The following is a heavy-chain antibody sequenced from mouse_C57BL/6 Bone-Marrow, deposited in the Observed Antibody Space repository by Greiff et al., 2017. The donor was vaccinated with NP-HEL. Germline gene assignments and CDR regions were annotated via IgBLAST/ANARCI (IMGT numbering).Heavy chain of an antibody. CDR1: GLTFSSYG. V-gene: IGHV5-6*01. J-gene: IGHJ2*01. CDR2: ISSGGRYT. Sequence: EVQVVESGGDLVKPGGSLKLSCAASGLTFSSYGMSWVRQTPDKRLEWVATISSGGRYTYSPDSVKGRFTISRDNAKNTLYLQMSSLKSEDTAMYYCARPRITTVPYYFDYWGQGTTLTVSS. CDR3: ARPRITTVPYYFDY. D-gene: IGHD1-1*01.